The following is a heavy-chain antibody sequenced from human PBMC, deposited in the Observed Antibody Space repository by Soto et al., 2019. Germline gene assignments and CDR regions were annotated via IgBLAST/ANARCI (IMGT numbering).Heavy chain of an antibody. Sequence: QLQLQESGSGLVTPSQTLSLTCAVSGGSISSGAYSWSWIRQPPGKGLEWIGYIYHSGSTYYNPSLKSRVTISVARAYIQFSLKLSSVTAADTAVYYCAMAHGSGWGAFDSWGPGTMVYVSS. CDR1: GGSISSGAYS. V-gene: IGHV4-30-2*01. J-gene: IGHJ3*02. CDR3: AMAHGSGWGAFDS. CDR2: IYHSGST. D-gene: IGHD3-10*01.